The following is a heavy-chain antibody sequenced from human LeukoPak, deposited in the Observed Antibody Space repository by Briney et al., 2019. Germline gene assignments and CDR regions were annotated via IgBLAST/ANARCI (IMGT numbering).Heavy chain of an antibody. CDR1: GYSISSGYY. CDR2: IYHSGST. CDR3: ARGLLDFDYYYYMDV. J-gene: IGHJ6*03. Sequence: SETLSLTCTVSGYSISSGYYWGWIRTPPGKGLEWIGSIYHSGSTYYNPSLKSRVTISVDTSKNQFSLKLSSVTAADTAVYYCARGLLDFDYYYYMDVWGKGTTVTVSS. V-gene: IGHV4-38-2*02. D-gene: IGHD2-15*01.